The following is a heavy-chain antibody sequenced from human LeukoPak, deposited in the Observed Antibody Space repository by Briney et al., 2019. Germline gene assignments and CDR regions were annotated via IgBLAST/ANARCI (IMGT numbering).Heavy chain of an antibody. CDR3: ARATPANIMRWKEYYFDY. J-gene: IGHJ4*02. CDR1: GGSISSSSYY. CDR2: IYYSGST. V-gene: IGHV4-39*07. Sequence: SETLSLTCTVSGGSISSSSYYWGWIRQPPGKGLEWIGSIYYSGSTYYNPSLKSRVTISVDTSKNQFSLKLSSVTAADTAVYYCARATPANIMRWKEYYFDYWGQGTLVTVSS. D-gene: IGHD2-21*01.